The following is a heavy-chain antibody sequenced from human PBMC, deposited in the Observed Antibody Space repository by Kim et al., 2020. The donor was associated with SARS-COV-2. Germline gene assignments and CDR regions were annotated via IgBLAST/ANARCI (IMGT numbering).Heavy chain of an antibody. D-gene: IGHD2-2*01. CDR1: GYTFTSYA. CDR3: ARDKPAARGLGFDY. CDR2: INAGNGNT. V-gene: IGHV1-3*01. J-gene: IGHJ4*02. Sequence: ASVKVSCKASGYTFTSYAMHWVRQAPGQRLEWMGWINAGNGNTKYSQKFQGRVTITRDTSASTAYMELSSLRSEDTAVYYCARDKPAARGLGFDYWGQGTLVTVSS.